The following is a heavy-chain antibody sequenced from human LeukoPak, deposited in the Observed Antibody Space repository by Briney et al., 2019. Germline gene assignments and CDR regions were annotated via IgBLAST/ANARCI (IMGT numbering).Heavy chain of an antibody. CDR2: IYYNGGT. J-gene: IGHJ4*02. V-gene: IGHV4-59*01. CDR3: ARAGGVDTAMDANFDY. D-gene: IGHD5-18*01. Sequence: KASETLSLTCTVSGGSISSYYWSWIRQPPGKGLEWIGYIYYNGGTNYNPSLRSRVTISVDTSKNHFSLRLSSVTAADTAMYYCARAGGVDTAMDANFDYWGQGTLVTVSS. CDR1: GGSISSYY.